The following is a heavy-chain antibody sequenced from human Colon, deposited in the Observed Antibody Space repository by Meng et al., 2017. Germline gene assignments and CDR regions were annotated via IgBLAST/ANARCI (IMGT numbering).Heavy chain of an antibody. CDR2: ISNNGARA. V-gene: IGHV3-64*01. Sequence: GESLKISCSASGFIFSSYGMNWVRQAPGKGLEYVSGISNNGARAYYAKSVKGRFTISRDNSKNTLYIQMGSLRAEYTAVYYCARNGIVAAVLNWFDSWGQGTLVTVSS. J-gene: IGHJ5*01. D-gene: IGHD6-13*01. CDR1: GFIFSSYG. CDR3: ARNGIVAAVLNWFDS.